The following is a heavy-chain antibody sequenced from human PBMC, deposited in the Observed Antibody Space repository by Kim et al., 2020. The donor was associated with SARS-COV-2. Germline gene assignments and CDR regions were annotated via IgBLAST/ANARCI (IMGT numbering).Heavy chain of an antibody. D-gene: IGHD2-2*01. CDR3: AKVVTVPSGPPYYMDV. J-gene: IGHJ6*03. CDR1: GFTFSNYG. Sequence: GGSLRLSCAASGFTFSNYGMRWVRQAPGKGLEWVSSINYSGGITNYADSVKGRFTISRDNSKNTVYLQMDSLRAEDTAIYYCAKVVTVPSGPPYYMDVWGKGTMVTVSS. V-gene: IGHV3-23*01. CDR2: INYSGGIT.